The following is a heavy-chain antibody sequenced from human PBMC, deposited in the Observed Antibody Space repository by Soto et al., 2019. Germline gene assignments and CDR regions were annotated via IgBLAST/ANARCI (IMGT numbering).Heavy chain of an antibody. CDR1: GFTFSSYD. CDR3: VIRGLTRSEVRGYFDY. Sequence: GGSLRLSCAASGFTFSSYDMTWVRQAPGKGLEWVSAISGSGGSTNYGESVKGRFTISRDNSKNTLFMQMNSLRAEDTALYYWVIRGLTRSEVRGYFDYWGRGTLVTVSS. D-gene: IGHD3-22*01. V-gene: IGHV3-23*01. J-gene: IGHJ4*02. CDR2: ISGSGGST.